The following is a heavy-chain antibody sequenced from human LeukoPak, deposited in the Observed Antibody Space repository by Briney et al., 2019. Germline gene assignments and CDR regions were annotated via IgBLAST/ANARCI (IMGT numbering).Heavy chain of an antibody. Sequence: SETLSLTCAVYGGSFSGYYWSWIRQPPGKGLEWIGEINHSGSTNYNPSLKSRVTISVDTSKNQFSLKLSSVTAADTAVYYCARVFRYRLVLGSWYFDYWGQGTLVTVSS. V-gene: IGHV4-34*01. J-gene: IGHJ4*02. CDR2: INHSGST. D-gene: IGHD6-19*01. CDR3: ARVFRYRLVLGSWYFDY. CDR1: GGSFSGYY.